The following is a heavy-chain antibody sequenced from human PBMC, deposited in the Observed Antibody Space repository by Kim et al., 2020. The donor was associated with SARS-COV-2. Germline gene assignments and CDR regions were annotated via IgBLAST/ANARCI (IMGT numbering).Heavy chain of an antibody. V-gene: IGHV4-31*03. CDR3: ARDLIAGHGDYGDY. J-gene: IGHJ4*02. CDR1: GGSISSGGYY. Sequence: SETLSLTCTVSGGSISSGGYYWSWIRQHPGKGLEWIGYIYYSGSTYYNPSLKSRVTISVDTSKNQFSLKLSSVTAADTAVYYCARDLIAGHGDYGDYWGQGTLVTVSS. CDR2: IYYSGST. D-gene: IGHD4-17*01.